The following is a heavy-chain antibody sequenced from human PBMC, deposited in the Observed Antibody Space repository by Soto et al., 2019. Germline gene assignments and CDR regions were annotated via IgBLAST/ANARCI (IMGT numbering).Heavy chain of an antibody. CDR2: ISGSGGST. CDR1: GFTFSSYA. V-gene: IGHV3-23*01. Sequence: EVQLLESGGGLVQPGGSLRLSCAASGFTFSSYAMSWVRQAPGKGLEWVSAISGSGGSTYYADSVKGRFTISRDNSKKPLYLQMNSLRAEDTAVYYCAKDLGVVATILKDYYYYGMDVWGQGTTVTVSS. D-gene: IGHD5-12*01. CDR3: AKDLGVVATILKDYYYYGMDV. J-gene: IGHJ6*02.